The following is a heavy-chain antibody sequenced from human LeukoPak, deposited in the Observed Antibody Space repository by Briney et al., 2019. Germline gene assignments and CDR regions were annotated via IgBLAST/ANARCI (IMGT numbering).Heavy chain of an antibody. Sequence: PGGSLRLSCAASGFTFSSYSMNWVRKAPGKGLEWVSCITSNIYTYYADSVRGRFTISRDNSQNSVYLVMNSLRAEDTAVYYCARERDTSMVALDSWGQGTLVTVSS. J-gene: IGHJ4*02. V-gene: IGHV3-21*06. CDR2: ITSNIYT. CDR3: ARERDTSMVALDS. D-gene: IGHD5-18*01. CDR1: GFTFSSYS.